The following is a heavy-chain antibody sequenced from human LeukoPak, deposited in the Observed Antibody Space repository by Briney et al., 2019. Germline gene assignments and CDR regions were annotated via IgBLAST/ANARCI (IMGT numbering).Heavy chain of an antibody. D-gene: IGHD6-19*01. CDR2: IYTSGST. CDR3: ARGYSSGWFVYFDY. CDR1: GGSISSYY. J-gene: IGHJ4*02. V-gene: IGHV4-4*07. Sequence: SETLSLTCTVSGGSISSYYWSWIRQPAGKGLEWIGRIYTSGSTNYNPSLKSRVTMSVDTSKNQFSLKLSSVTAADTAVYYCARGYSSGWFVYFDYWGQGTLVTVSS.